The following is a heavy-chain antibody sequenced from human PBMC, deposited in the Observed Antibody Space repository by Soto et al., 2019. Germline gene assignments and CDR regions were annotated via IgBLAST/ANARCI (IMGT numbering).Heavy chain of an antibody. CDR1: GFTFSSYS. D-gene: IGHD3-22*01. Sequence: EVQLVESGGGLVKPGGSLRLSCAASGFTFSSYSMNWVRQAPGKGLEWVSSIRAVTSHIYNADSVKGRFTISRDNAKNTLYLRMDSLRAEDTAVYYCARDLYDSSVLDYWGQGTPVTVSS. CDR3: ARDLYDSSVLDY. V-gene: IGHV3-21*01. CDR2: IRAVTSHI. J-gene: IGHJ4*02.